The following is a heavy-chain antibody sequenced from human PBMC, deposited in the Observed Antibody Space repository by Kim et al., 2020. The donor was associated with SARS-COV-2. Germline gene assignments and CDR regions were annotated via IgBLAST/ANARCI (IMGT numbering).Heavy chain of an antibody. D-gene: IGHD3-22*01. CDR1: GYSFTSYW. CDR2: IYPGDSDT. CDR3: ARQWSSGYYLTGNFDY. Sequence: GESLKISCKGSGYSFTSYWIGWVRQMPGKGLEWMGIIYPGDSDTRYSPSFQGQVTISADKSISTAYLQWSSLKASDTAMYYCARQWSSGYYLTGNFDYWGQGTLVTVSS. V-gene: IGHV5-51*01. J-gene: IGHJ4*02.